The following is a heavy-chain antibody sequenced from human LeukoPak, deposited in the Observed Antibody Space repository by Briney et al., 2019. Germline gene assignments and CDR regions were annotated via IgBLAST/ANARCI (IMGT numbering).Heavy chain of an antibody. V-gene: IGHV4-61*03. CDR1: GGSVSTTSYY. J-gene: IGHJ4*02. D-gene: IGHD1-26*01. CDR2: ISYSGST. CDR3: ATHVRALDY. Sequence: PSDTPSLTSTVSGGSVSTTSYYWIWIRLPPRKGLGWIGYISYSGSTNYDSFLKSRVTISLDTSKNHFSLKLTSVTAADTAVYYCATHVRALDYWGEGSLVTVSS.